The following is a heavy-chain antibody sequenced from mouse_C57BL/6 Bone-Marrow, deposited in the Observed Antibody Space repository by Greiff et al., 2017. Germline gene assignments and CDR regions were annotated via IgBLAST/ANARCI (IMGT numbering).Heavy chain of an antibody. V-gene: IGHV1-69*01. CDR1: GYTFTSYW. Sequence: VQLQQPGAELVMPGASVTLSCKASGYTFTSYWMHWVEQRPGQGLEWIGEIDPSNGYPNYNQKFKGKSTLTVDKSSSTAYLQLSSLTSEESADYYCALLFYYYGSAWFAYWGQGTLVTVSA. CDR2: IDPSNGYP. J-gene: IGHJ3*01. D-gene: IGHD1-1*01. CDR3: ALLFYYYGSAWFAY.